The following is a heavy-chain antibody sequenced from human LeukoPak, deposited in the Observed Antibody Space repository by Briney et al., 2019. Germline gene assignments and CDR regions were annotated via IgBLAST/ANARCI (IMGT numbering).Heavy chain of an antibody. J-gene: IGHJ6*02. Sequence: PGGSLRLSCAASGFTFSDYYMSWIRQAPGKGLEWVSYISSSGSTIYYADSVKGRFTISRGNAKNSLYLQMNSLRAEDTAVYYCARDADYYDSSGYYYGMDVWGQGTTVTVSS. CDR3: ARDADYYDSSGYYYGMDV. CDR2: ISSSGSTI. CDR1: GFTFSDYY. V-gene: IGHV3-11*01. D-gene: IGHD3-22*01.